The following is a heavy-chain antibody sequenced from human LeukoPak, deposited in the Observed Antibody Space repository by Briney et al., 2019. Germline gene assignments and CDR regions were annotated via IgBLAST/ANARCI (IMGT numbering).Heavy chain of an antibody. CDR3: AREGDEGDFWSGYYHYYFDY. Sequence: ASVKVSCKASGYTFTSYAMHWVRQAPGQRLEWMGWINAGNGNTKHSQKFQGRVTITRDTSASTAYMELSSLRSEDTAVYYCAREGDEGDFWSGYYHYYFDYWGQGTLVTVSS. D-gene: IGHD3-3*01. V-gene: IGHV1-3*01. CDR1: GYTFTSYA. J-gene: IGHJ4*02. CDR2: INAGNGNT.